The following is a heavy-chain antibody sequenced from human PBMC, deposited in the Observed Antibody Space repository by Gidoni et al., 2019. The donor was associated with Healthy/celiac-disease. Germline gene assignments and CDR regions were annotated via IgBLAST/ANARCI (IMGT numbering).Heavy chain of an antibody. CDR2: INPSGGST. CDR3: ARDSDIVVVPAAIVGVYYYYGMDV. D-gene: IGHD2-2*02. J-gene: IGHJ6*02. Sequence: QVQLVQSGAEVKKPGASVKVSCKASGYTFTSYYMPWVRQAPGQGLEWMGIINPSGGSTSYAQKFQGRVTMTRDTSTSTVYMELSSLRSEDTAVYYCARDSDIVVVPAAIVGVYYYYGMDVWGQGTTVTVSS. V-gene: IGHV1-46*01. CDR1: GYTFTSYY.